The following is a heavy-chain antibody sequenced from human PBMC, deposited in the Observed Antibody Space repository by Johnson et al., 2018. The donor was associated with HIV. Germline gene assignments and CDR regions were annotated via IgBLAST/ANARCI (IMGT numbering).Heavy chain of an antibody. CDR3: ARDPFPRFYAFDI. Sequence: VQLVESGGALVQPGGSLRLSCAASGFTVSSNYMRWVRQAPGKGLEWVSLIYSGSKTYYTDSVKGRFTISRDNSKNTLYLQMNSLRAEDTAVYYCARDPFPRFYAFDIWGQGTMVTVSS. CDR1: GFTVSSNY. J-gene: IGHJ3*02. V-gene: IGHV3-66*01. CDR2: IYSGSKT.